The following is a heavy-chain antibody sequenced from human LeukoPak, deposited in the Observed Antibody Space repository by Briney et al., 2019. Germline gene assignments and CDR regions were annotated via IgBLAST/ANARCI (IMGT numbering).Heavy chain of an antibody. CDR1: GFTFSSYW. CDR3: ARGGGLDV. D-gene: IGHD3-16*01. Sequence: GGSLRLSYAASGFTFSSYWMNWARQAPGKGLEWVASINHNGNVNYYMDSVKGRFTISRDNAKNSLYLQMSNLRAEDTAVYFCARGGGLDVWGQGATVTVSS. V-gene: IGHV3-7*03. CDR2: INHNGNVN. J-gene: IGHJ6*02.